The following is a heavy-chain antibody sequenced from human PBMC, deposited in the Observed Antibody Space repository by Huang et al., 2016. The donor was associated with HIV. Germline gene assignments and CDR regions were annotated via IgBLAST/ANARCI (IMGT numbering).Heavy chain of an antibody. J-gene: IGHJ4*02. CDR3: VHRLRYGKWYVDY. CDR2: IYWDNEG. D-gene: IGHD6-13*01. V-gene: IGHV2-5*02. Sequence: QITLKESGPTLVKPTQTLTLTCTFSGFSLTSSGVAVGWIRQPPGNAREGLALIYWDNEGRFSPSLKTRLTITKDTPKNEVVLTMTNMDPVDTATYYCVHRLRYGKWYVDYWGQGVLVTVSS. CDR1: GFSLTSSGVA.